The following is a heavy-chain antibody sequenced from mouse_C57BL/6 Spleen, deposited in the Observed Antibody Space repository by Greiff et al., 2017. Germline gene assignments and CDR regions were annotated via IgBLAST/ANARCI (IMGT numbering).Heavy chain of an antibody. CDR2: IDPENGDT. CDR1: GFNIKDDY. Sequence: VQLQQSGAELVRPGASVKLSCTASGFNIKDDYMHWVKQRPEQGLEWIGWIDPENGDTEYASKFQGKATITADTSSNTAYLQLSSLTSEDTAVYYCTTGLRRRFAYWGQGTLVTVS. J-gene: IGHJ3*01. D-gene: IGHD2-4*01. CDR3: TTGLRRRFAY. V-gene: IGHV14-4*01.